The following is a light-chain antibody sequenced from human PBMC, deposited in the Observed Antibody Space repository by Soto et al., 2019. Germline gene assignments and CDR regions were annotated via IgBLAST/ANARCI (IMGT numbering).Light chain of an antibody. CDR3: QHTNNFHFT. Sequence: IQLTQSPSSLSASVGDRVTITCRASQGISSYLGWYQQKPGKAPKLLIYTASRLQSGVPPRFSGSGSGTDFTLTINSLQPEDFATYYCQHTNNFHFTFGQGTRLEIK. CDR1: QGISSY. V-gene: IGKV1-12*01. CDR2: TAS. J-gene: IGKJ5*01.